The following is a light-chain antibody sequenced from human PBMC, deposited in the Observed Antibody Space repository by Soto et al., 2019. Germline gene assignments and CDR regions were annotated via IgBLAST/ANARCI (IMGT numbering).Light chain of an antibody. CDR1: QSLSSRH. J-gene: IGKJ2*03. Sequence: VLTQSPGTLSLSPGERGTLSCRASQSLSSRHLAWYQQKPGQAPRLLIYGAFGRAAGIPDRFSGSGSGTDFTLTISRLEPEDFAVYYCQVYSFGQGTRLELK. CDR2: GAF. CDR3: QVYS. V-gene: IGKV3-20*01.